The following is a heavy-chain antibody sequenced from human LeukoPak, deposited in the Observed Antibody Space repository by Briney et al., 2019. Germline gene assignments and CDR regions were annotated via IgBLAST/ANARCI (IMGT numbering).Heavy chain of an antibody. D-gene: IGHD3-10*01. CDR2: KFSHDGTT. CDR1: GYSFNSHH. Sequence: ASVKVSCKTSGYSFNSHHVHWVRQAPGQGLEWMGVKFSHDGTTSYTQNFQGRLTMIRDTSTSTVYMELSSLRSEDTAVYYCARDSGNFHYDMDVWGQGTTVIVSS. CDR3: ARDSGNFHYDMDV. J-gene: IGHJ6*02. V-gene: IGHV1-46*02.